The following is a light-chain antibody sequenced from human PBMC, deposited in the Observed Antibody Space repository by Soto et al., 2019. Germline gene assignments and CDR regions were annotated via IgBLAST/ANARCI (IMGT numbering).Light chain of an antibody. CDR1: QPVTNY. V-gene: IGKV1-39*01. J-gene: IGKJ5*01. Sequence: DIQMTQSPSSLSASVGDRVTITCRASQPVTNYLSWYQQKPGKAPKLFIYAASRLQSGVPSRFSGSGSGTDFTLTITTLQPDDYATYYCQQSHSTPLTFGQGTRLEI. CDR3: QQSHSTPLT. CDR2: AAS.